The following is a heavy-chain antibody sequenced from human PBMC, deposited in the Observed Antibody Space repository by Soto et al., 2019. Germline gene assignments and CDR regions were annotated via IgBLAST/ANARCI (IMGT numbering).Heavy chain of an antibody. Sequence: QLQLQESGPGLVKPSETLSLTCTVSGGSVSSGNYFWTWIRQPPGKRLEWIGHIYHSGSTHYNPSLKGRVAILVDTSKSQFSLKLSSVTAADTAVYYCARDLLNQKPIGRGYIYVGQGWFAPWGQGTLVTVSS. CDR2: IYHSGST. J-gene: IGHJ5*02. V-gene: IGHV4-61*01. D-gene: IGHD3-22*01. CDR1: GGSVSSGNYF. CDR3: ARDLLNQKPIGRGYIYVGQGWFAP.